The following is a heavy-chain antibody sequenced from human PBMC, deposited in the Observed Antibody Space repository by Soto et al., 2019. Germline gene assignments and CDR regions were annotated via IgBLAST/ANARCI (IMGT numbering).Heavy chain of an antibody. CDR2: ISAYNTNT. V-gene: IGHV1-18*03. J-gene: IGHJ4*02. CDR3: ERDTPPTDY. Sequence: QVQLVQSGAEVKKPGASVKVSCKTSGYTFTSYHISWMRQAPGQGLEWMGWISAYNTNTNYAQKFQCRVTMTTDTLTGTAYMELRSLRCDDVGVYYCERDTPPTDYGSQGTRDTVSS. CDR1: GYTFTSYH.